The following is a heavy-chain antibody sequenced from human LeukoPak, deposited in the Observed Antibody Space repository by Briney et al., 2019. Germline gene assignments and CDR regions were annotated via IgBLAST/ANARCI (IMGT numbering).Heavy chain of an antibody. J-gene: IGHJ4*02. Sequence: GGSLRLSCAASGFTFSSYGMSWVRQAPGKGLEWVSAIGGNGGSTYYADSVKGRFTISRDNSKNTLYLQMNSLRAEDTAVYYCATIYGSGSYYNRYFDSWGQGTLVTVSS. CDR1: GFTFSSYG. V-gene: IGHV3-23*01. CDR3: ATIYGSGSYYNRYFDS. D-gene: IGHD3-10*01. CDR2: IGGNGGST.